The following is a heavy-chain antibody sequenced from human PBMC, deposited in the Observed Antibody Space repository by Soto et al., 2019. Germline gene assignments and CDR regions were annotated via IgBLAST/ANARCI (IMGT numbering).Heavy chain of an antibody. V-gene: IGHV4-61*08. D-gene: IGHD6-19*01. CDR3: AANKAVAGDNSFSH. J-gene: IGHJ4*02. Sequence: PSETLSLTCAVAGGAVSSGDYYWSWIRQPPGKGLEWIGRIYTSGSTNYNPSLKSRVTMSVDTSKNQFSLKLSSVTAADTAVDYCAANKAVAGDNSFSHRGQGTLLPVSS. CDR1: GGAVSSGDYY. CDR2: IYTSGST.